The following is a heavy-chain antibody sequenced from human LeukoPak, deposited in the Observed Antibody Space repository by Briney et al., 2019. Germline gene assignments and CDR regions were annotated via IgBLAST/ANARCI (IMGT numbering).Heavy chain of an antibody. V-gene: IGHV3-21*01. CDR3: ARGASSPVVVPAAIDAFDS. Sequence: GGSLRLSCAASGFTFSSYSMNWVRQAPGKGLEWVSFISSSSSYIYYADSVKGRFTISRDNAKNSLYLQMNSLRVEDTAVYYCARGASSPVVVPAAIDAFDSWGQGTMVTVSS. CDR1: GFTFSSYS. J-gene: IGHJ3*02. D-gene: IGHD2-2*01. CDR2: ISSSSSYI.